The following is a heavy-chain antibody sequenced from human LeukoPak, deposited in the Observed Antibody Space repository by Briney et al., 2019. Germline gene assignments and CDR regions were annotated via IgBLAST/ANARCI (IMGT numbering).Heavy chain of an antibody. Sequence: PGGSLRLSCAASGFTFTNYWMSWVRQAPGKGLELVANIKQDRSEKYYVDSVKGRFTISRDNAKNSLYLQMNSLRAEDTAVYYCARAADIVVVPAALVDYWGQGTLVTVSS. D-gene: IGHD2-2*01. CDR1: GFTFTNYW. CDR3: ARAADIVVVPAALVDY. J-gene: IGHJ4*02. CDR2: IKQDRSEK. V-gene: IGHV3-7*01.